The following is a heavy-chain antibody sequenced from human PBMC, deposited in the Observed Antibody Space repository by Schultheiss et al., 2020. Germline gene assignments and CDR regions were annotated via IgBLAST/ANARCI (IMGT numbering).Heavy chain of an antibody. D-gene: IGHD6-13*01. J-gene: IGHJ4*02. V-gene: IGHV4-59*01. CDR2: IHYSGST. CDR1: GDSISGNY. Sequence: SQTLSLTCTVSGDSISGNYWTWVRQTPGKGPEWIGYIHYSGSTNYNPSLKSRVTISKDTSKNQFSLKLSSVTAADTAVYYCARGHYSSSLDYWGQGTLVTVSS. CDR3: ARGHYSSSLDY.